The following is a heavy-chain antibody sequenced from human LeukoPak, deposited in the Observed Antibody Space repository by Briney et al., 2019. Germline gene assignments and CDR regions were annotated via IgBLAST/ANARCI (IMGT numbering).Heavy chain of an antibody. V-gene: IGHV1-46*01. J-gene: IGHJ4*02. CDR3: ARDMYTSGRGY. Sequence: AAVQVSCKASGYIFTTYYMHWVRQAPGQGLEWMGIINPSDGSTNYAQNFQGRVTMTSDTSTSTVYMELSSLRSEDTAIYYCARDMYTSGRGYWGQGTLVTVSS. CDR1: GYIFTTYY. D-gene: IGHD6-19*01. CDR2: INPSDGST.